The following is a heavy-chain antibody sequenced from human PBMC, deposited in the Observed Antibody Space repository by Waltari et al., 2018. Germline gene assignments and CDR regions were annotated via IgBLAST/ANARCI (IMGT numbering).Heavy chain of an antibody. Sequence: QVQLVQSGAEVKKPGASVKVSCKASGSRFTSYGISWVRQAPGQGLEWMGWINAYNGNTNYAQKLQGRFTMTTDTSTSTAYMELRSLRSDDTAVYYCARERGGLAARPNGHFDYWGQGTPVTVSS. D-gene: IGHD6-6*01. V-gene: IGHV1-18*01. CDR2: INAYNGNT. CDR3: ARERGGLAARPNGHFDY. J-gene: IGHJ4*02. CDR1: GSRFTSYG.